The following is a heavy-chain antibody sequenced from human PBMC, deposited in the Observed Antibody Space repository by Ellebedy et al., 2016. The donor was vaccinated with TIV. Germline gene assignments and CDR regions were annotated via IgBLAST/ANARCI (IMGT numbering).Heavy chain of an antibody. CDR2: KYYRSKWNN. J-gene: IGHJ6*02. D-gene: IGHD3-10*01. Sequence: SQTLSLTCVISGDSVSTDIGWNWIRQSPSRGLEWLGRKYYRSKWNNDYAVSLKSRITINPDTSKNLFSLQLNSVTPEDMAVYYCARGWFGSGMGVWGQGTTVTVSS. CDR3: ARGWFGSGMGV. CDR1: GDSVSTDIG. V-gene: IGHV6-1*01.